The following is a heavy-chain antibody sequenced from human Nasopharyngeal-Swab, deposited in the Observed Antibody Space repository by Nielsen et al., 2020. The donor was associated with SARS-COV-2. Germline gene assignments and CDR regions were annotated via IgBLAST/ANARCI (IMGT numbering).Heavy chain of an antibody. V-gene: IGHV3-21*01. CDR1: GFTFSSYG. Sequence: GESLKISCAASGFTFSSYGMSWVRQAPGKGLEWVSSISSSSSNVYYADSVKGRFTVSRDNAKNLLYLQMNSLRADDAAVYYCARGRTTVTAYYFDSWGQGTLVTVSS. J-gene: IGHJ4*02. CDR2: ISSSSSNV. D-gene: IGHD4-17*01. CDR3: ARGRTTVTAYYFDS.